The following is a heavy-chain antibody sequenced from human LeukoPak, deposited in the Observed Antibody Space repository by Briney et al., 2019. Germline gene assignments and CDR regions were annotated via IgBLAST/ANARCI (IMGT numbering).Heavy chain of an antibody. D-gene: IGHD6-19*01. V-gene: IGHV3-9*01. CDR2: ISWNSGSI. Sequence: GRSLRLSCAASGFTFDDYAMHWVRQAPGKGLEWVSGISWNSGSIGYADSVKGRFTISRDNAKNSLYLQMNSLRAEDTALYYCARRRGFVAVAGTGPFDYWGREPWSPSPQ. J-gene: IGHJ4*02. CDR1: GFTFDDYA. CDR3: ARRRGFVAVAGTGPFDY.